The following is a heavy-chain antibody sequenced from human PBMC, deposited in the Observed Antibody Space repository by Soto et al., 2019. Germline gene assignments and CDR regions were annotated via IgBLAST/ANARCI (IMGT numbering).Heavy chain of an antibody. CDR3: AGFLSSPRIAAADLNWFDP. V-gene: IGHV1-69*06. CDR1: GGTFSSYA. Sequence: SVKVSCKASGGTFSSYAISWVRQAPGQGLEWMGGIIPIFGTANYAQKFQGRVTITADKSTSTAYMELSSLRSEDTAVYYCAGFLSSPRIAAADLNWFDPWGQGTLVTVSS. CDR2: IIPIFGTA. J-gene: IGHJ5*02. D-gene: IGHD6-13*01.